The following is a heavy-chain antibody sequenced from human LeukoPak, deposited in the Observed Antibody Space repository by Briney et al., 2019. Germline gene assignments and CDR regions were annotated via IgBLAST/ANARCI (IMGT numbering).Heavy chain of an antibody. Sequence: GGSLRLSCAASGFTFSSYGMHWVRQAPGKGLEWVAFIRYDGSNKYYADSVKGRFTISRDNSKNTLYLQMNSLRSEDTAVYYCAREPSGIQLWLWVVYFDYWGQGTLVTVSS. CDR2: IRYDGSNK. V-gene: IGHV3-30*02. D-gene: IGHD5-18*01. J-gene: IGHJ4*02. CDR3: AREPSGIQLWLWVVYFDY. CDR1: GFTFSSYG.